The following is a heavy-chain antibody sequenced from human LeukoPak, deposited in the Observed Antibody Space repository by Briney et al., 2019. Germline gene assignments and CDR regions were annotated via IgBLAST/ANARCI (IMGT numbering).Heavy chain of an antibody. CDR3: ARPERAGGNYYYYMDV. D-gene: IGHD1-14*01. J-gene: IGHJ6*03. CDR2: INHSGST. V-gene: IGHV4-34*01. CDR1: GGSFSGYY. Sequence: PSETLSLTCAVYGGSFSGYYWSWIRQPPGKGLEWIGEINHSGSTNCNPSLKSRVTISVDTSKNQFSLKLSSVTAADTAVYYCARPERAGGNYYYYMDVWGKGTTVTVSS.